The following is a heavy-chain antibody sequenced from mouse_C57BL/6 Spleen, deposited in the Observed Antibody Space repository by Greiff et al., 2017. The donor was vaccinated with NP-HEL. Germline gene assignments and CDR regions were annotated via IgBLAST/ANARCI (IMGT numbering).Heavy chain of an antibody. CDR3: ARSPGSSPGFAY. Sequence: VKLMESGPELVKPGASVKISCKASGYAFSSSWMNWVKQRPGKGLEWIGRIYPGDGDTNYNGKFKGKATLTADKSSSTAYMQLSSLTSEDSAVYFCARSPGSSPGFAYWGQGTLVTVSA. D-gene: IGHD1-1*01. V-gene: IGHV1-82*01. J-gene: IGHJ3*01. CDR1: GYAFSSSW. CDR2: IYPGDGDT.